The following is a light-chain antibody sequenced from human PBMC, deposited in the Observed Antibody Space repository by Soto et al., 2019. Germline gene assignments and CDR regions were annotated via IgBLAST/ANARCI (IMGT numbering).Light chain of an antibody. CDR3: QQRSG. V-gene: IGKV3-11*01. Sequence: EIVLTHSPATLSLSPGERATLSCRASQSVSSYLAWYQQKPGQAPRLLIYDASSRATGIPARFSGSGSGTDFTLTISSLEPEDFAVYYCQQRSGFGGGTKVDIK. J-gene: IGKJ4*01. CDR2: DAS. CDR1: QSVSSY.